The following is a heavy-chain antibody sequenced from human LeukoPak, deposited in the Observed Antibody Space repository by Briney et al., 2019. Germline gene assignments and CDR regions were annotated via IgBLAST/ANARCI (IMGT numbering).Heavy chain of an antibody. D-gene: IGHD2-8*02. CDR3: AREGVVYRKDDAFDI. CDR1: GFTFSRYY. J-gene: IGHJ3*02. Sequence: PGGSLRLSCAASGFTFSRYYMSWVRQAPGKGLEWVANIKQDGRDKYYVDSVKGRFTISRDNAKNSLYLQMNSLRAEDTAVYYCAREGVVYRKDDAFDIWGQGTMVAVSS. V-gene: IGHV3-7*01. CDR2: IKQDGRDK.